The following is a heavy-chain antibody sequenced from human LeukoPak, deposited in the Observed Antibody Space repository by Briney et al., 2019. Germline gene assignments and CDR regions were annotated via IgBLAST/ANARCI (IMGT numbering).Heavy chain of an antibody. Sequence: PSETLSLTCTVSGGSISSSSYYWGWIRQPPGKGLEWIGSIYYSGSTYYNPSLKSRVIISVDTSKNQFSLKLSSVTAADTAVYYCARMIAVAGPDAFDIWGQGTMVTVSS. J-gene: IGHJ3*02. D-gene: IGHD6-19*01. CDR1: GGSISSSSYY. CDR2: IYYSGST. V-gene: IGHV4-39*07. CDR3: ARMIAVAGPDAFDI.